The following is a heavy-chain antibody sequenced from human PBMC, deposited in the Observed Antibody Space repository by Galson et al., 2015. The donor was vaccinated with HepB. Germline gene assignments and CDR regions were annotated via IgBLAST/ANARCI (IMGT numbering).Heavy chain of an antibody. CDR2: IKSKSDGGTT. J-gene: IGHJ4*02. CDR3: VTDPTGSREY. D-gene: IGHD1-26*01. CDR1: GFTFTKAW. V-gene: IGHV3-15*01. Sequence: SLRLSCAASGFTFTKAWMSWVRQAPGKGLEWVGRIKSKSDGGTTLYAAPVKGRFTISRDDSKNTLYLQMNSLQREDTALYFCVTDPTGSREYWGQGTLVTVSS.